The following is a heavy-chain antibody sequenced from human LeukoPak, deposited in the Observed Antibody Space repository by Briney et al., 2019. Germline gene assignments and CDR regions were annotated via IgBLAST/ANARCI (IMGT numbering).Heavy chain of an antibody. J-gene: IGHJ4*02. Sequence: GGSLRLSCAASGFTFGSYWMHWVRHAPGKGLVWVSRINSDGSSTSYADSVKGRFTISRDNAKNTLYLQMNSLRAEDTAVYYCARDGPTVTTVRGFDYWGQGTLVTVSS. CDR1: GFTFGSYW. CDR3: ARDGPTVTTVRGFDY. CDR2: INSDGSST. D-gene: IGHD4-11*01. V-gene: IGHV3-74*01.